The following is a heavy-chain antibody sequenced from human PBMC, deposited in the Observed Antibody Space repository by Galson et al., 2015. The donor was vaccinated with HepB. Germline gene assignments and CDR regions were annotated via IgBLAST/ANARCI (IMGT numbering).Heavy chain of an antibody. CDR1: GFTFSSYA. CDR3: ARGGYFDWLFGSPDY. V-gene: IGHV3-30-3*01. D-gene: IGHD3-9*01. Sequence: SLRLSCAASGFTFSSYAMHWVRQAPGKGLEWVAVISYDGSNKYYADSVKGRFTISRDNSKNTLYLQMNSLRAEDTAVYYCARGGYFDWLFGSPDYWGQGTLVTVSS. J-gene: IGHJ4*02. CDR2: ISYDGSNK.